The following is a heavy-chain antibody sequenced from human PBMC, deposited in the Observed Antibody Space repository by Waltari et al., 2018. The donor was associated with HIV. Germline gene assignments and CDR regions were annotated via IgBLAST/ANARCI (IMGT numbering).Heavy chain of an antibody. CDR1: GFPFTSYW. Sequence: EVQLVESGGGSVQPGGSLRLSCAASGFPFTSYWMHCVRQAPGKGLVWVSRIKLDGSTTTYADSVKGRFTISRDNAKSTLYLQMSSLRAEDTAMYYCARDFRSPKGDFDYWGQGTLVSVSS. D-gene: IGHD3-16*01. CDR2: IKLDGSTT. CDR3: ARDFRSPKGDFDY. J-gene: IGHJ4*02. V-gene: IGHV3-74*01.